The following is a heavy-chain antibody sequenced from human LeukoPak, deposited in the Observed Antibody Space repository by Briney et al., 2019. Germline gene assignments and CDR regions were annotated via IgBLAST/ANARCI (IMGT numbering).Heavy chain of an antibody. V-gene: IGHV3-30*02. Sequence: GGSLRLSCAASGFTFSSYGMHWVRQAPGKGLEWAAFIRYDGSNKYYADSVKGRFTISRDNSKNTLYLQMNSLRAEDTAVYYCARRSDYLYKYFDLWGRGTLVTVSS. CDR2: IRYDGSNK. J-gene: IGHJ2*01. CDR1: GFTFSSYG. D-gene: IGHD1-26*01. CDR3: ARRSDYLYKYFDL.